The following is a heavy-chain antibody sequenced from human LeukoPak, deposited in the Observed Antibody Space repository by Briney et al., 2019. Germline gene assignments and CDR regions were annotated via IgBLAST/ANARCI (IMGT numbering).Heavy chain of an antibody. D-gene: IGHD4-23*01. Sequence: SETLSLTCTVSGDSISSSSYFWGWIRQPPGKGLEWIASVYYSGNTYYNPSLKSRFTISVDTSKNQFSLRLTSVTAADTAVYYCARVARYGGYTQCFQPWGQGTLVTVSS. CDR3: ARVARYGGYTQCFQP. V-gene: IGHV4-39*07. J-gene: IGHJ1*01. CDR2: VYYSGNT. CDR1: GDSISSSSYF.